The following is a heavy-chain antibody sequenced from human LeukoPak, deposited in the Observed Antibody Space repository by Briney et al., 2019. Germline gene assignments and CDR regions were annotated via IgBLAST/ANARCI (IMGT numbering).Heavy chain of an antibody. CDR3: AKNHERGRYDSFDM. V-gene: IGHV3-11*01. Sequence: GGSLRLSCAASGFTFSDYYMSWIRQAPGKGLEGVSYISSSGSTIYYADSVKGRFTISRDNAKNSLYLQLDSLRAEDTAVYYCAKNHERGRYDSFDMWAQGTWVTVSS. CDR2: ISSSGSTI. J-gene: IGHJ3*02. CDR1: GFTFSDYY. D-gene: IGHD3-16*02.